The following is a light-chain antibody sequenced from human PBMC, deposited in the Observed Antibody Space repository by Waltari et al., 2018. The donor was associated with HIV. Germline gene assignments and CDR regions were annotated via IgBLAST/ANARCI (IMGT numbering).Light chain of an antibody. Sequence: ELVLTQSPGTLSLSPGERATLSCRASQSVSSSYLVWYQQKPGQAPRLLIYGASTRATGIPDRFSGSGSGTDFTLTISRLDPEDFAVYYCQQYGSSPGTFGQGTKVEIK. CDR1: QSVSSSY. CDR3: QQYGSSPGT. J-gene: IGKJ1*01. CDR2: GAS. V-gene: IGKV3-20*01.